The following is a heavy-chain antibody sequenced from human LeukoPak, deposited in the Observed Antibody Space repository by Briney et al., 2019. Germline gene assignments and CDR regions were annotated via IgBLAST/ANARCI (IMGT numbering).Heavy chain of an antibody. D-gene: IGHD6-19*01. CDR2: INSDGSST. V-gene: IGHV3-74*01. CDR3: ARDASSGWYAYYYYYMDV. Sequence: PGGSLRLSCAASGFTFSSYWMHWVRQAPGKGLVWVSRINSDGSSTSYADSVKGRFTISRDNPKNTLYLQMNSLRAEDTAVYYCARDASSGWYAYYYYYMDVWGKGTTVTVSS. J-gene: IGHJ6*03. CDR1: GFTFSSYW.